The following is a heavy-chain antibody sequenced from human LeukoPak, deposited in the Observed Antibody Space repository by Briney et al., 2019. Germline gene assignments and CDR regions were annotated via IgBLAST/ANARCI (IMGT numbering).Heavy chain of an antibody. CDR3: AAGIVPAALYYYYGMDV. CDR1: GFTFTSSA. V-gene: IGHV1-58*01. D-gene: IGHD2-2*01. J-gene: IGHJ6*02. Sequence: SVKVSCKASGFTFTSSAVQWVRQARGQRLEWIGWIVVGSGNTNYAQKSQERVTITRDMSTSTAYMELSSLRSEDTAVYYCAAGIVPAALYYYYGMDVWGQGTTVTVSS. CDR2: IVVGSGNT.